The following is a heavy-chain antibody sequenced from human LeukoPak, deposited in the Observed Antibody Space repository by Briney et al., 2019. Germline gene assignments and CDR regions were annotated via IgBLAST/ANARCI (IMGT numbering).Heavy chain of an antibody. Sequence: SETLSLTCNVSGVSIRSGSYYWSWIRQPAGKGLEWIGRIYTSGTTNYNPSLKSRVTISVDTSKNQFSLKLSSVTAADTAVYYCARETSQKGAHYMDVWGKGTTVTISS. CDR2: IYTSGTT. D-gene: IGHD3-16*01. CDR3: ARETSQKGAHYMDV. CDR1: GVSIRSGSYY. J-gene: IGHJ6*03. V-gene: IGHV4-61*02.